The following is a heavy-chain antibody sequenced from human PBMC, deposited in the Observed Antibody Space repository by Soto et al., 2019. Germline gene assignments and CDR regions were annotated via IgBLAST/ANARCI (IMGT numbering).Heavy chain of an antibody. CDR1: GFTFSGYN. CDR3: ARGAHIMVVTANY. CDR2: ISYDEINK. V-gene: IGHV3-30-3*01. Sequence: GGSLRLSCAVSGFTFSGYNMYWVRQAPGKGLEWVALISYDEINKYYADSVKGRFTISRDNSKNTLYLQMSSLRAEDTAVYYCARGAHIMVVTANYWGQGTLVTVSS. D-gene: IGHD2-21*02. J-gene: IGHJ4*02.